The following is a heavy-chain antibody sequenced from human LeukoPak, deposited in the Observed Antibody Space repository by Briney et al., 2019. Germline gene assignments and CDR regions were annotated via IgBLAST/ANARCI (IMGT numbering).Heavy chain of an antibody. Sequence: PGGSLRLSCAASGFSFSTYGMIWVRQAPGKGLEWISYISSSSNPIHYADSVKGRFTISRDNAKNSLYLQLSSLSGEDTAVYYCARDPGKMREAACGDCWGQGTLVIVSS. J-gene: IGHJ4*02. CDR2: ISSSSNPI. CDR3: ARDPGKMREAACGDC. CDR1: GFSFSTYG. D-gene: IGHD6-13*01. V-gene: IGHV3-48*01.